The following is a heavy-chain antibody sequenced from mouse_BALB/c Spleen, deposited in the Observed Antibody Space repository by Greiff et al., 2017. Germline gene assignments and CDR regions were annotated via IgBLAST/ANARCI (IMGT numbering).Heavy chain of an antibody. J-gene: IGHJ2*01. Sequence: VQLQQSGAELMKPGASVKISCKATGYTFSSYWIAWVKQRPGHGLEWIGEILPGSGSTNYNEKFKGKATFTADTSSNTAYMQLSSLTSEDSAVYYCAKLTGFFDYWGQGTTLTVSS. CDR1: GYTFSSYW. CDR2: ILPGSGST. CDR3: AKLTGFFDY. D-gene: IGHD4-1*01. V-gene: IGHV1-9*01.